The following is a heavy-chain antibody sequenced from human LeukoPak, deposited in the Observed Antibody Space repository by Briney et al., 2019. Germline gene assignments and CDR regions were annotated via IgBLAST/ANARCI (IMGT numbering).Heavy chain of an antibody. Sequence: GGSLRLSCAASGFTFSSYGMHWVRQAPGKGLEWVAVISYDGSNKYYADSVKGRFTISRDNSKNTLYLQMNSLRAEDTAVYYCARVVDYDFWSAYYGIDYWGQGTLVTVSS. V-gene: IGHV3-30*03. J-gene: IGHJ4*02. CDR3: ARVVDYDFWSAYYGIDY. CDR1: GFTFSSYG. D-gene: IGHD3-3*01. CDR2: ISYDGSNK.